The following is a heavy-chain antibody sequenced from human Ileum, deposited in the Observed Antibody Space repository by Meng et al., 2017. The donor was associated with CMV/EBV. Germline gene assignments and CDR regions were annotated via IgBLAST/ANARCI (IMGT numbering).Heavy chain of an antibody. CDR2: IYYSGST. CDR3: AREGAWRAFEF. Sequence: LRLSFTVSGGSISSGDYYWSWIRQPPGKGGEWSGYIYYSGSTYYNPSLMSRVTISVDTAKNQFSLKRSSVTAADTAVYYCAREGAWRAFEFWGQGTLVTVS. J-gene: IGHJ4*02. D-gene: IGHD1-1*01. CDR1: GGSISSGDYY. V-gene: IGHV4-30-4*08.